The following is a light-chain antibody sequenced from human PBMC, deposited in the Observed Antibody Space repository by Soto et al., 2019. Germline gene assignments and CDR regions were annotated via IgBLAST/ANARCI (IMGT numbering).Light chain of an antibody. CDR1: QDISNS. V-gene: IGKV1-33*01. CDR2: DAS. J-gene: IGKJ4*01. CDR3: QQYDDLSALT. Sequence: DIQMTQSPSSLSASVGDRFTVTCHSSQDISNSLNWYQHKPGEAPRLLIYDASNLEAGVPSRFSGSGSGTHFTFTISSLQPEDIATYYCQQYDDLSALTFGGGTKVDI.